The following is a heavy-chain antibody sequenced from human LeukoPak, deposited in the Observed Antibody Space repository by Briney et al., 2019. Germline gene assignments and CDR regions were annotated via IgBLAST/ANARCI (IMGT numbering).Heavy chain of an antibody. J-gene: IGHJ4*02. CDR2: INQDGSEK. CDR1: GFTFSNYL. D-gene: IGHD3-10*01. Sequence: PGGSLRLSCAASGFTFSNYLMSWVRQAPGKGLEWVANINQDGSEKYYVDSVKGRFTISRDNAKDSLYLQMNSLRAEDTAVYYCARELTTLVRGVEAFGCWGQGTLVTVSS. V-gene: IGHV3-7*03. CDR3: ARELTTLVRGVEAFGC.